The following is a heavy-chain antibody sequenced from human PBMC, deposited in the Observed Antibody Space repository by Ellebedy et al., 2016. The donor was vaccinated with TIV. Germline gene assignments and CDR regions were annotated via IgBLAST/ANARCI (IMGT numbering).Heavy chain of an antibody. Sequence: GESLKISXAASGFTFSSHWMSWVRQAPGKGLEWVANIKQDGSERYYVDSVKGRFTISRDNAKNSLYLQMNSLRAEDTAVYYCARRYFDYWGQGTLVTVSS. CDR1: GFTFSSHW. J-gene: IGHJ4*02. V-gene: IGHV3-7*03. CDR2: IKQDGSER. CDR3: ARRYFDY.